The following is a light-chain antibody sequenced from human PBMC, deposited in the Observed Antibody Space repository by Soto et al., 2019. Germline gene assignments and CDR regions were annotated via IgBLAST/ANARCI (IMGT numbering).Light chain of an antibody. CDR1: QSLTRN. CDR3: QQYGSSPRT. CDR2: GAS. V-gene: IGKV3-20*01. Sequence: EIVMTQSPATLSVSPGGRVTLSCRASQSLTRNLAWYQHKPCQSPRLLIYGASSRATGIPDRFSGSGSGTDFTLTISRLEPEDFAVYYCQQYGSSPRTFGQGTKVDIK. J-gene: IGKJ1*01.